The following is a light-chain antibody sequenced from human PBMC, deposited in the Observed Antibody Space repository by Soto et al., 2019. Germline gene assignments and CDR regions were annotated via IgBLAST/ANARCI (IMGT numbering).Light chain of an antibody. J-gene: IGKJ3*01. Sequence: EIVLTQSPGTLSLSPGERATLSCRASQSVSGNSLAWYQQKPGQAPRLLIYAASNRATDIPDRFSGSGSATDFTLAISRLEPEDFAVYCCRQYGSSPQTFGPGTKVDI. CDR1: QSVSGNS. CDR2: AAS. CDR3: RQYGSSPQT. V-gene: IGKV3-20*01.